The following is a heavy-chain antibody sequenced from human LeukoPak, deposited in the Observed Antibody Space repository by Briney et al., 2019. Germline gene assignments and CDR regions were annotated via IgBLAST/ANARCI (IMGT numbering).Heavy chain of an antibody. CDR1: GYTFTGYY. CDR2: INPNSGGT. V-gene: IGHV1-2*02. Sequence: ASVKVSCKASGYTFTGYYMHWVRQAPGQGLEWMGWINPNSGGTNYAQKFQGRVTMTRDTSISTAYMELSRLRSDDTAVYYCAREEPGLYYDFWSGYQSPSFDYWGQGTLVTVSS. CDR3: AREEPGLYYDFWSGYQSPSFDY. J-gene: IGHJ4*02. D-gene: IGHD3-3*01.